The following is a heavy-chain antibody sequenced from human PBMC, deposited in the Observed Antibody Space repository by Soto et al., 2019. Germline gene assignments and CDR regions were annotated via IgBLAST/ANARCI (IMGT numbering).Heavy chain of an antibody. D-gene: IGHD6-13*01. V-gene: IGHV3-23*01. CDR3: AKEKAAPGGDFDI. J-gene: IGHJ3*02. Sequence: EVQLLESGGGLVQPGGSLRLSCAASGFTFSSYAMSWVRQAPGKGLEWVSAISSGGGNTYYADSVEGPFTISRDNSENALYLQMNSLSAEDAVVYYWAKEKAAPGGDFDISGPGTMVTVSS. CDR2: ISSGGGNT. CDR1: GFTFSSYA.